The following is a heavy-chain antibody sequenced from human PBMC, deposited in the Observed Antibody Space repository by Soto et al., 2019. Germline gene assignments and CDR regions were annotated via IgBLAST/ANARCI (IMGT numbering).Heavy chain of an antibody. CDR3: ASYLCGCYPHHYYGIDV. V-gene: IGHV1-3*01. J-gene: IGHJ6*02. Sequence: ASVKVSCKASGYTFTSYAMHLVRQAPGQRLEWMGWINAGNGNIKYSQKFQGRITITRDTSASTAYMELSSLRSEDTAVYYCASYLCGCYPHHYYGIDVSGQGTTVTVSS. CDR2: INAGNGNI. D-gene: IGHD3-16*02. CDR1: GYTFTSYA.